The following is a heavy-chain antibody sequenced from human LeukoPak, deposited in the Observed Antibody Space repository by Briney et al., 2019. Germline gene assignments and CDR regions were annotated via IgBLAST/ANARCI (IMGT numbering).Heavy chain of an antibody. CDR3: ARITEYQLQADY. J-gene: IGHJ4*02. V-gene: IGHV3-21*01. Sequence: GGSLRLSCAASGFTFSSYSMNWVRQAPGKGLEWVSSISSSSYIYYADSVKGRFTISRDNAKNSLYLQMNSLRAEDTAVYYCARITEYQLQADYWGQGTLVTVSS. CDR1: GFTFSSYS. CDR2: ISSSSYI. D-gene: IGHD2-2*01.